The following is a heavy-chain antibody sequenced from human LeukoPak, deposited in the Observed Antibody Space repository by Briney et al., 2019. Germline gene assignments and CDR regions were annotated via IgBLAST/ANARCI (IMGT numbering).Heavy chain of an antibody. V-gene: IGHV3-53*01. CDR2: LYSGGDI. Sequence: GGSLRLSCAVSGFTVSTNYMSWVRQAPGKGLEWVSILYSGGDIYYADSVKGRFTISRDNSRNTLYLQMNTLRVEDSAVYYCAIDRAPPTSWYFDLWGRGTLVTVSS. D-gene: IGHD3-10*01. J-gene: IGHJ2*01. CDR1: GFTVSTNY. CDR3: AIDRAPPTSWYFDL.